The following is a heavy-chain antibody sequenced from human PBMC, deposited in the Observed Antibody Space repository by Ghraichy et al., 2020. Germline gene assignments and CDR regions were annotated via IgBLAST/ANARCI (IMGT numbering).Heavy chain of an antibody. D-gene: IGHD1-7*01. CDR3: ARAPISGITGTSEGDY. CDR2: IIPIFGTA. CDR1: GGTFSSYA. V-gene: IGHV1-69*13. J-gene: IGHJ4*02. Sequence: SVKVSCKASGGTFSSYAISWVRQAPGQGLEWMGGIIPIFGTANYAQKFQGRVTITADESTSTAYMELSSLRSEDTAVYYCARAPISGITGTSEGDYWGQGTLVTVSS.